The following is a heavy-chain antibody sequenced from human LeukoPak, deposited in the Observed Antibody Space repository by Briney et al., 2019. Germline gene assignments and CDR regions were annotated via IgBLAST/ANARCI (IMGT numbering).Heavy chain of an antibody. CDR2: FDPEDGES. CDR1: GYTPRELS. D-gene: IGHD2/OR15-2a*01. CDR3: ATGHCNTSSCYYYYMDV. Sequence: ASVKVSCKVSGYTPRELSMHWVRQAPAKGLQWMGVFDPEDGESIIAQKFQGRLTMTEDTSTDTAYMELSSLTSEDTAMYYCATGHCNTSSCYYYYMDVWGKGTTVTVSS. J-gene: IGHJ6*03. V-gene: IGHV1-24*01.